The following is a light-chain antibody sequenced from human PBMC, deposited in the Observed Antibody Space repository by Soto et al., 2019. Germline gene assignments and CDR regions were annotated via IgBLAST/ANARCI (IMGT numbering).Light chain of an antibody. V-gene: IGLV1-47*02. J-gene: IGLJ2*01. CDR2: SNN. CDR3: AAWDDSLSGPV. Sequence: QSVLTQPPSASGTPGHRVTISCSGSSSNIGSYYVYWYQQLPGTAPKLLIYSNNQRPSGVPDRFSGSKSGTSASLAISGLRSEDEADYYCAAWDDSLSGPVFGVGTKVTVL. CDR1: SSNIGSYY.